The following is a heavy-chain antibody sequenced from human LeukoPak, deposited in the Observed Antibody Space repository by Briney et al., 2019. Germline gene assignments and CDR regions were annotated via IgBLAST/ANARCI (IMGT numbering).Heavy chain of an antibody. V-gene: IGHV3-23*01. Sequence: HPGGSLRLSCAASGFTFSSYAMSWVRQAPGKGLEWVSAISGSGGSAYHADSVKGRFTISRDSSENTLYLQMNSLRAEDTAVYFCARDLDYYDSSGYYFDYWGQGTLVTVSS. CDR2: ISGSGGSA. CDR1: GFTFSSYA. J-gene: IGHJ4*02. D-gene: IGHD3-22*01. CDR3: ARDLDYYDSSGYYFDY.